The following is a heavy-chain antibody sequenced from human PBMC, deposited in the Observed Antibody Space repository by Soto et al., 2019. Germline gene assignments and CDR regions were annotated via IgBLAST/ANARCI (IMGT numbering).Heavy chain of an antibody. J-gene: IGHJ3*02. V-gene: IGHV3-13*01. CDR3: ARATYYYDSSGYYSVEGNDAFDI. D-gene: IGHD3-22*01. CDR2: IGTAGDT. Sequence: GGALRLSCAASGFTFSSYEMHWGRPATGKRLGWGSAIGTAGDTYYPGSVKGRFTISRENAKNSLYLQMNSLRAEDTAVYYCARATYYYDSSGYYSVEGNDAFDIWGQGTMVTVSS. CDR1: GFTFSSYE.